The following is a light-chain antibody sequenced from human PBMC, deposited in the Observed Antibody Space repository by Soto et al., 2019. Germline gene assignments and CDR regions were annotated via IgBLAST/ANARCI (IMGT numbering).Light chain of an antibody. CDR1: SSDVGGYNY. J-gene: IGLJ1*01. V-gene: IGLV2-14*01. CDR3: SSYTSSTTYV. CDR2: EVT. Sequence: QSALTQPASVSGSPGQSITISCTGTSSDVGGYNYVSWYQQYPGKAPKLIIYEVTVRPSGVSIRFSGSKSGDTASLTISGLQAEDEADYYCSSYTSSTTYVFGGGIKLTVL.